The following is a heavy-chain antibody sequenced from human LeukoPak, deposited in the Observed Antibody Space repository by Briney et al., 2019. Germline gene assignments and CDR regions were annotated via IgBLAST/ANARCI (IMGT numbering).Heavy chain of an antibody. V-gene: IGHV3-74*01. CDR1: GFTFSSYW. CDR3: AGTTCKGCWFDP. Sequence: GGSLRLSCAASGFTFSSYWMHWVRQAPGKGLVWVSRINSDGSSTSYADSVKGRFTISRDNAKNTLYLQMNSLRAEDTAVYFCAGTTCKGCWFDPWGQGTLVTVSS. CDR2: INSDGSST. J-gene: IGHJ5*02. D-gene: IGHD2-2*01.